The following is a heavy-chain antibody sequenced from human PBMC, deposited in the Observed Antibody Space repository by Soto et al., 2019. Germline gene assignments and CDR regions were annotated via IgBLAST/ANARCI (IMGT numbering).Heavy chain of an antibody. CDR3: ARDYKRENCGSVRCNSLDV. CDR1: NFSLSKEYY. D-gene: IGHD2-21*01. Sequence: PSETLSLTCAVSNFSLSKEYYWGWIRQPPGKGLEWIGSIHQSGSPYYNPSLKSRLTISIDMSKKQFSLRLSSVTAADTAVYYCARDYKRENCGSVRCNSLDVWGQGTTVTVSS. J-gene: IGHJ6*02. CDR2: IHQSGSP. V-gene: IGHV4-38-2*02.